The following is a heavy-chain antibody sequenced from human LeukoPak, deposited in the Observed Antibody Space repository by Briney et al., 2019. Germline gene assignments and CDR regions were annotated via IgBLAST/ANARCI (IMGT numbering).Heavy chain of an antibody. J-gene: IGHJ4*02. D-gene: IGHD3-16*01. CDR3: ASSLLTRGRGPSDY. CDR1: GFTFSSYA. CDR2: ISGSGGST. Sequence: AASLRLSCAASGFTFSSYAMSWVSKIPGKGLEGVSAISGSGGSTYYEDSVKGRFTISRDNSKNTLFLQMNSLRAEDTAFYYCASSLLTRGRGPSDYWGQGTLVTVSS. V-gene: IGHV3-23*01.